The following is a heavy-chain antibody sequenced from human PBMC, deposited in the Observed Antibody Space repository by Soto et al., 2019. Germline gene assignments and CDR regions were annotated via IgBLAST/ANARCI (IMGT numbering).Heavy chain of an antibody. CDR1: GLTVSGKKY. D-gene: IGHD1-1*01. CDR3: ATWHEREHAYDV. J-gene: IGHJ3*01. V-gene: IGHV3-53*01. CDR2: LYDVDGT. Sequence: DVQLVESGGGLIQPGESLRLSCAAFGLTVSGKKYVAWVRQAPAKGLEWVSALYDVDGTYYADSLKGRFTTSTDSSKTTVYLQMNDLRPDDTAVYYCATWHEREHAYDVWGQGTTVTVSS.